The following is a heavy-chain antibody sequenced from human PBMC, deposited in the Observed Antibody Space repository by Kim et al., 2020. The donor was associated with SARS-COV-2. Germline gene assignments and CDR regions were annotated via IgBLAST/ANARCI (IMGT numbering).Heavy chain of an antibody. Sequence: GGSLRLSCAASGFTFSSYGMHWVRQAPGKGLEWVAVIWYDGSNKYYADSVKGRFTISRDNSKNTLYLQMNSLRAEDTAVYYCARGALEWLPLDYWGQGTLVTVSS. J-gene: IGHJ4*02. D-gene: IGHD3-3*01. CDR3: ARGALEWLPLDY. V-gene: IGHV3-33*01. CDR1: GFTFSSYG. CDR2: IWYDGSNK.